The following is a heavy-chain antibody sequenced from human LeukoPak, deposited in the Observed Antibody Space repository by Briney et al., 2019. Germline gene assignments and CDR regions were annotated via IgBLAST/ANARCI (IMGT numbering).Heavy chain of an antibody. D-gene: IGHD6-13*01. CDR1: GGSFSGYY. V-gene: IGHV4-34*01. CDR3: ARDLGRAGPDY. Sequence: SETLSLTCAVYGGSFSGYYWSWIRQPPGKGLEWIGEINHNGSTNYNPSLKSRVTISVDTSKNQFSLKLSSVTAADTAVYYCARDLGRAGPDYWGQGTLVTVSS. J-gene: IGHJ4*02. CDR2: INHNGST.